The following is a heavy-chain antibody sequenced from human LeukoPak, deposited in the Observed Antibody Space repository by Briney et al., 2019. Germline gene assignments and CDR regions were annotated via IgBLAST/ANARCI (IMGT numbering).Heavy chain of an antibody. D-gene: IGHD3-10*01. CDR1: GYTFTSYD. Sequence: ASVKVSCKASGYTFTSYDINWVRQATGQGLEWMGWMNPNSGNTGYAQKFQGRVTMTRNTSISTAYMELSSLRSEDTAVYYCARGLWVTMVRGVINGFYDYWGQGTLVTVSS. CDR3: ARGLWVTMVRGVINGFYDY. J-gene: IGHJ4*02. CDR2: MNPNSGNT. V-gene: IGHV1-8*01.